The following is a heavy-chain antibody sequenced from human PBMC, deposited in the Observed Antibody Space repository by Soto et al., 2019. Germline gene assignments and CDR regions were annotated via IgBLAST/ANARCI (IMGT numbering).Heavy chain of an antibody. Sequence: GGSLRLSCAASGFTFSDYYMSWIRQAPGKGLEWVSYISSSSSYTNYADSVKGRFTISRDNAKNSLYLQMNSLRAEDTAVYYCARAASPEYGSIVYWGQGTLVTVSS. D-gene: IGHD3-10*01. J-gene: IGHJ4*02. CDR2: ISSSSSYT. CDR3: ARAASPEYGSIVY. CDR1: GFTFSDYY. V-gene: IGHV3-11*05.